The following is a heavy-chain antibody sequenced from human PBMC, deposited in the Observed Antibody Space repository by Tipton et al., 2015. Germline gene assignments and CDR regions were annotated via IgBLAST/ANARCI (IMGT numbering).Heavy chain of an antibody. CDR2: IDFRGST. CDR3: ACQDYDLLSRDYPAIDY. CDR1: GGSIDSYY. D-gene: IGHD3-3*01. J-gene: IGHJ4*02. V-gene: IGHV4-59*08. Sequence: TLSLTCTVSGGSIDSYYWSWIRQPPGKRLEWIGYIDFRGSTEYNPSVKSRVSISVDRSKNQFSLRLNSVTAADTAVYYCACQDYDLLSRDYPAIDYWGQGTLVIVSS.